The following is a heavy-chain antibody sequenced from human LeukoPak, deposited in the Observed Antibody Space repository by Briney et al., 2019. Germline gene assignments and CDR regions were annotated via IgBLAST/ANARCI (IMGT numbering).Heavy chain of an antibody. CDR3: ARESDRMGEP. Sequence: ASVKVSSKPSGYTFNVYYMRCVRQAHGQGLEWMGWSNPNSGGTNYAQKFQGRVTMTRDTSISTAYMELSRLRSDNTAVYYCARESDRMGEPWGQGTLVTVSS. J-gene: IGHJ5*02. CDR1: GYTFNVYY. D-gene: IGHD2-21*01. CDR2: SNPNSGGT. V-gene: IGHV1-2*02.